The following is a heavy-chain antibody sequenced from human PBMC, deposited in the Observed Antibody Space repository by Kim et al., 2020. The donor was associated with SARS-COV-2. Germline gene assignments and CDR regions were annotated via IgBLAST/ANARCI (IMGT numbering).Heavy chain of an antibody. Sequence: VFAQQLQGRVTLTSNASISAAYMELSRLRTEDTAIYYCAREDYFESGSMDVWGQGTTVTVSS. D-gene: IGHD3-22*01. CDR3: AREDYFESGSMDV. J-gene: IGHJ6*02. V-gene: IGHV1-8*01.